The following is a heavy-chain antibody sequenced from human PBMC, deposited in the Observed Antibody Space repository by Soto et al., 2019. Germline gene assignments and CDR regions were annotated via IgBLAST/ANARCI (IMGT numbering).Heavy chain of an antibody. Sequence: EVQLVESGGGLVKPGGSLRLSCAASGFTFNPYDMIWVRQAPGKGLEWVSSITTSSAYIYYADSLKGRITISRDNAKNSLFLQMNSLRAEDTAVYYCVRSGTARLLRHSWFDTWGQGTLVTVSS. CDR2: ITTSSAYI. J-gene: IGHJ5*02. V-gene: IGHV3-21*01. D-gene: IGHD2-21*01. CDR1: GFTFNPYD. CDR3: VRSGTARLLRHSWFDT.